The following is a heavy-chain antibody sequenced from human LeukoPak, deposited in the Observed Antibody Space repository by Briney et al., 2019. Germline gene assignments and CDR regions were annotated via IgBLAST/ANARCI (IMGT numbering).Heavy chain of an antibody. CDR2: ISAYNGNT. V-gene: IGHV1-18*01. J-gene: IGHJ6*03. CDR1: GGTFSSYA. D-gene: IGHD1-26*01. Sequence: ASVKVSCKASGGTFSSYAISWVRQAPGQGLEWMGWISAYNGNTNYAQKLQGRVTMTTDTSTSTAYMELRSLRSDDTAVYYCASSGSYPTGDYYYYMDVWGKGTTVTVSS. CDR3: ASSGSYPTGDYYYYMDV.